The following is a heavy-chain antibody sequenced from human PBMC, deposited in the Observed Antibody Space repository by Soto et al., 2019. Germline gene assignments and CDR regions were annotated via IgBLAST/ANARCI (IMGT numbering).Heavy chain of an antibody. CDR2: IYYSGSA. CDR3: ARAGSGGYYYYYGMDV. J-gene: IGHJ6*02. V-gene: IGHV4-30-4*01. CDR1: GGSISRGDYY. D-gene: IGHD2-15*01. Sequence: PSETLSLTCIVSGGSISRGDYYWSWIRQPPGKGLEWIGYIYYSGSAYYNPSLKSRVTISVDTSKNQFSLKLTSVSAADTAVYYCARAGSGGYYYYYGMDVWGQGTTVTV.